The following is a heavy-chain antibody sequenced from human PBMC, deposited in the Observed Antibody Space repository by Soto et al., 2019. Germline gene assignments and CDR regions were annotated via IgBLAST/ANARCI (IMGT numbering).Heavy chain of an antibody. Sequence: SETLSLTCTVSGGSISSYYWSWIRQPPGKGLEWIGYIYYSGSTNYNPSLKSRVTISVDTSKNQFSLKLSSVTAADTAVYYCARLYQYYDILTGYFFGPGGLAYWGQGTLVTVSS. CDR1: GGSISSYY. CDR3: ARLYQYYDILTGYFFGPGGLAY. D-gene: IGHD3-9*01. V-gene: IGHV4-59*08. CDR2: IYYSGST. J-gene: IGHJ4*02.